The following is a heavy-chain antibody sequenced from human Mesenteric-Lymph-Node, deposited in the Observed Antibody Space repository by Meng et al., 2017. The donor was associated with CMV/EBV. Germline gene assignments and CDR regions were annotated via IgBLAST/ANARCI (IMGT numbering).Heavy chain of an antibody. J-gene: IGHJ6*02. D-gene: IGHD2/OR15-2a*01. CDR2: IYTGGST. Sequence: GGSLRLSCAASGFTVSRNYMSWVRQAPGKGLEWVSVIYTGGSTNYADSVKGRFTISRENAKNSLYFQMNSLRAGDTAVYYCVRELRGNGMDVWGQGTTVTVSS. CDR3: VRELRGNGMDV. CDR1: GFTVSRNY. V-gene: IGHV3-53*01.